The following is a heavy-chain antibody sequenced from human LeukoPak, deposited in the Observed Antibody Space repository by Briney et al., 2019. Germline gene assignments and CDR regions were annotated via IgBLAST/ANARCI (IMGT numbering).Heavy chain of an antibody. CDR2: ISGSGGST. Sequence: LGGSLRLSCAASGFTFSSYAMSWVRQAPGKGLEWVSAISGSGGSTYYADSVKGRFTISRDNSKNTLYLQMNSLRAEDTAVYYCAKDLARFWSGYYRYYYYGMDVWGQGTTVTVSS. D-gene: IGHD3-3*01. J-gene: IGHJ6*02. CDR3: AKDLARFWSGYYRYYYYGMDV. V-gene: IGHV3-23*01. CDR1: GFTFSSYA.